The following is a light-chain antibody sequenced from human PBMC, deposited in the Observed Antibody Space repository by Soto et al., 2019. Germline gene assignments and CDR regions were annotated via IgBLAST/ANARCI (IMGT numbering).Light chain of an antibody. CDR1: SSDVGAYNS. CDR3: CSSAGTNNHHV. Sequence: QSVLAQPTSVSGSPGQSITISCTGTSSDVGAYNSVSWYQQHPHRAPQVIIYKGTQRPSGVSNRFSGSTSGNAASLTISALQADDEADYFCCSSAGTNNHHVFGTGTKVTLL. CDR2: KGT. J-gene: IGLJ1*01. V-gene: IGLV2-23*01.